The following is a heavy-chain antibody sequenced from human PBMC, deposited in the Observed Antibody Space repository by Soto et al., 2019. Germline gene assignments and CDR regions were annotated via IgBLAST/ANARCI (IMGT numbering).Heavy chain of an antibody. Sequence: QVHLLESGGGVVQPGTSLRLSCVASGFSFDTYAIHWVRQAPGNGLQWVALISYEGSNTYYADSVRGRFTISRDNSKNPLYLQMSTLRPEDSGVYYCARVTPGNNLYYFSGLDVWGQGTSVTVSS. CDR2: ISYEGSNT. CDR1: GFSFDTYA. D-gene: IGHD1-1*01. V-gene: IGHV3-30*15. CDR3: ARVTPGNNLYYFSGLDV. J-gene: IGHJ6*02.